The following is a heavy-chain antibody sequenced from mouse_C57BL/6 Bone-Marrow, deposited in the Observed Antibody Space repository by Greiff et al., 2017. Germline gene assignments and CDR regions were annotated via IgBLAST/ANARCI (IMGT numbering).Heavy chain of an antibody. Sequence: VQLQQSGPELVKPGASVKISCKASGYAFSSSWMNWVKQRPGKGLEWIGRIYPGDGDTNYNGKFKGKATLTADKYSSTAYMQLSSLTSEDSAVYCCARVGLDNWGQGTTLTVSS. CDR1: GYAFSSSW. J-gene: IGHJ2*01. CDR2: IYPGDGDT. V-gene: IGHV1-82*01. CDR3: ARVGLDN.